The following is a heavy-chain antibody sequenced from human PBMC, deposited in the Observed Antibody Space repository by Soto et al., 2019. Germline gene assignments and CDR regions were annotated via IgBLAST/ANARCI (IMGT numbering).Heavy chain of an antibody. CDR2: ISYDGNEK. J-gene: IGHJ6*02. CDR3: AKEKFRRVPSPMYAMDL. Sequence: QEQLVESGGGVVQPGRSLRLSCAATGFAFSTYGMHWVRQAPGKGREWVAAISYDGNEKYYADSLQGRFTISRDNSKNALYLQVNSLRGEDTAVYYCAKEKFRRVPSPMYAMDLWGQGTTVTVSS. CDR1: GFAFSTYG. V-gene: IGHV3-30*18.